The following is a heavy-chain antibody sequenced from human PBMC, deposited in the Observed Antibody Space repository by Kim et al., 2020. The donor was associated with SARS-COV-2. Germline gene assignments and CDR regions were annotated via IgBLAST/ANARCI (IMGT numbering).Heavy chain of an antibody. CDR2: IYYSGST. CDR1: GGSVSSGSYY. CDR3: ARDVTSGYDPGVNWFDP. J-gene: IGHJ5*02. D-gene: IGHD6-25*01. V-gene: IGHV4-61*01. Sequence: SETLSLTCTVSGGSVSSGSYYWSWIRQPPGKGLEWIGYIYYSGSTNYNPSLKSRVTISVDTSKNQFSLKLSSVTAADTAVYYCARDVTSGYDPGVNWFDPWGQGTLVTVSS.